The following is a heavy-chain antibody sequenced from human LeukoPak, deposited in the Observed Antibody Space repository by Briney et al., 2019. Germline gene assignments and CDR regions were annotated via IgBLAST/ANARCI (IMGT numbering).Heavy chain of an antibody. J-gene: IGHJ6*03. D-gene: IGHD6-13*01. CDR3: ARDSAEDSSSWFGGGSYYYYYMDV. CDR2: IYTSGST. V-gene: IGHV4-61*02. Sequence: SQTLSLTCTVSGGSISSGSYYWSWIRQPAGKGLEWIGRIYTSGSTNYNPSLKSRVTISVDTSKNQFSLKLSSVTAADTAVYYCARDSAEDSSSWFGGGSYYYYYMDVWGKGTTVTVSS. CDR1: GGSISSGSYY.